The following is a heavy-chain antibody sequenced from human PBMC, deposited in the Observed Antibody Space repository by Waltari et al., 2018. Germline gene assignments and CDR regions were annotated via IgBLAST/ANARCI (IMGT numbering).Heavy chain of an antibody. J-gene: IGHJ4*02. V-gene: IGHV3-49*04. CDR1: GFTFGDYA. CDR2: IRSKAYGGTK. Sequence: EVQLVESGGGLVQPGRSLRLSCAVSGFTFGDYAMSWVRQAPGQGLEWVGLIRSKAYGGTKEYAAYVKGRFTISRDDSKSIAFLQMNSLQTDDTAVYYCTRGPVAIFGFVMPFEHWGQGTLVTVTS. CDR3: TRGPVAIFGFVMPFEH. D-gene: IGHD3-3*01.